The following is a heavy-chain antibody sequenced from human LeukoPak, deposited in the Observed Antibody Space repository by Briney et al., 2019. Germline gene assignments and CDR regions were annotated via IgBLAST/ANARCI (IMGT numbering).Heavy chain of an antibody. CDR1: GFTFSSYS. CDR3: ARDVWQLVGFDY. V-gene: IGHV3-21*01. Sequence: GGSLRLSCAASGFTFSSYSMNWVRQAPGKGLEWGSSISSSSSYIYYADSVKGRFTISRDNAKNSLYLQMNSLRAEDTAVYYCARDVWQLVGFDYWGQGTLVTVSS. CDR2: ISSSSSYI. D-gene: IGHD6-6*01. J-gene: IGHJ4*02.